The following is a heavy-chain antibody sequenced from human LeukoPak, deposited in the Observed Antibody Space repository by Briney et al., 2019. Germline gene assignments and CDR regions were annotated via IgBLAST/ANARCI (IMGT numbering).Heavy chain of an antibody. D-gene: IGHD2-2*01. J-gene: IGHJ4*02. CDR1: GGTFSSYA. CDR3: ASEYCSSTSCYYFDY. CDR2: IIPILGIA. Sequence: ASVKVSCKASGGTFSSYAISWVRQAPGQGVEWMGRIIPILGIANYAQKFQGRVTITADKSTSTAYMELSSLRSEDTAVYYCASEYCSSTSCYYFDYWGQGTLVTVSS. V-gene: IGHV1-69*04.